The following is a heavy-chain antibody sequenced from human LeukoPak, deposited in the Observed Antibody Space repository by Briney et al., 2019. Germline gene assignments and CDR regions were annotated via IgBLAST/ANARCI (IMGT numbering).Heavy chain of an antibody. Sequence: GASVKVSCKASGYTSTSYGISWVRQAPGQGLEWMGWISAYNSNTNYAQKKLQGRVTMTTDTSTSTAYMELRSLRSDDTAVYYCARDLRRDTSGWNSQAVLDYWGQGTLVTVSS. CDR3: ARDLRRDTSGWNSQAVLDY. V-gene: IGHV1-18*01. D-gene: IGHD6-19*01. CDR2: ISAYNSNT. J-gene: IGHJ4*02. CDR1: GYTSTSYG.